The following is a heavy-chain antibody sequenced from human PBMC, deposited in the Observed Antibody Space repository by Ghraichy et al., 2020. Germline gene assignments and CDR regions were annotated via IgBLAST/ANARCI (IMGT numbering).Heavy chain of an antibody. V-gene: IGHV3-15*01. J-gene: IGHJ6*02. CDR2: IKSKTDGGTT. CDR1: GFTFSNAW. Sequence: GGSLRLSCAASGFTFSNAWMSWVRQAPGKGLEWVGRIKSKTDGGTTDYAAPVKGRFTISRDDSKNTLYLQMNSLKTEDTAVYYCTTYYCSGGSCYGYYYYGMDVWGQGTTVTVSS. CDR3: TTYYCSGGSCYGYYYYGMDV. D-gene: IGHD2-15*01.